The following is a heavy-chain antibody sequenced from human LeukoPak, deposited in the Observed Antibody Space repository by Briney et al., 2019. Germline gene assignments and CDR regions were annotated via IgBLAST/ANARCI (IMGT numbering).Heavy chain of an antibody. CDR3: ARVHTGPWAFDI. CDR2: ISSSGSTI. CDR1: GFTFSDYY. J-gene: IGHJ3*02. V-gene: IGHV3-11*01. Sequence: GGSLRLSCAASGFTFSDYYKSWIRKAPGQGLEWVSYISSSGSTIYYADSVKGRFTISRDNAKNSLYLQMNSLRAEDTAVYYCARVHTGPWAFDIWGQGTMVTVSS.